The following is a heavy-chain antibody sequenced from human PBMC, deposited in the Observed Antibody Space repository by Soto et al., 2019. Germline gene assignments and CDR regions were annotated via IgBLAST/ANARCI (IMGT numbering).Heavy chain of an antibody. CDR1: GESISSSSYY. V-gene: IGHV4-39*01. CDR3: ARQRTTVVTQAYFDH. Sequence: SETLSLTCIVSGESISSSSYYWGWIRQPPGEGLEWIGSIYYSGRTYYNPSFKSRVTISIDTSKNQFSLKLSSVTATDTAVYYCARQRTTVVTQAYFDHWGQGALVTVSS. J-gene: IGHJ4*02. CDR2: IYYSGRT. D-gene: IGHD2-21*02.